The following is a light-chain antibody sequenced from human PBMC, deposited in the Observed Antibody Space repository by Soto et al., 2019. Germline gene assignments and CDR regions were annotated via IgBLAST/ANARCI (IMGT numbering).Light chain of an antibody. Sequence: AIRMTQSPPSFSASTGDRVTITCRASQSIGTYLAWYQQRPGKAPNLLIDSASILQSGLPSRFRGSGSGTDFTRTIPSLQSEDFATYYCQQYHAYPPTFGQGTNVGIQ. CDR2: SAS. CDR3: QQYHAYPPT. CDR1: QSIGTY. J-gene: IGKJ1*01. V-gene: IGKV1-8*01.